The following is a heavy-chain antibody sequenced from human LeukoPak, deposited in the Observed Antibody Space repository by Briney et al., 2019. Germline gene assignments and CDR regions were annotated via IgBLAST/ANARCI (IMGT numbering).Heavy chain of an antibody. Sequence: ASVKVSCKASGYTFTGYYMHWVRQAPGQGLEWMGRINPNSGGTNYAQKFQGRVTMTRNTSISTAYMELSRLRSDDTAVYYCARPTMVRGVITPFDYWGQGTLVTVSS. CDR2: INPNSGGT. CDR1: GYTFTGYY. D-gene: IGHD3-10*01. V-gene: IGHV1-2*06. CDR3: ARPTMVRGVITPFDY. J-gene: IGHJ4*02.